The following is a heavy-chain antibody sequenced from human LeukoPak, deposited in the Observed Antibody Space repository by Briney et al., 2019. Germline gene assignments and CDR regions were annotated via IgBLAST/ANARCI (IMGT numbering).Heavy chain of an antibody. CDR2: ISGSGGST. V-gene: IGHV3-23*01. D-gene: IGHD3-22*01. CDR1: GFTFSSYA. Sequence: QPGGSLRLSCAASGFTFSSYAMSWVRQAPGKGLEWVSAISGSGGSTYYADSVKGRFTISRDNSKNTLYLQMNSLRAEDTAVYYCTKDDGYYDSSGSFLFDSWGQGTLVTVSS. J-gene: IGHJ4*02. CDR3: TKDDGYYDSSGSFLFDS.